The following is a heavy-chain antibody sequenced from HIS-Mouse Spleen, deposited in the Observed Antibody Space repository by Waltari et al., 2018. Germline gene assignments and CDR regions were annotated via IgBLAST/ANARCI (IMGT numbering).Heavy chain of an antibody. V-gene: IGHV1-2*02. CDR2: INPNSGGT. J-gene: IGHJ6*02. CDR3: ARLGAITGYYYGMDV. Sequence: QVQLVQSGAEVKKPGASVKVSCKASGYTFTGYYMHWVRQAPGQGLEWMVWINPNSGGTNYAQKFQGRVTMPRDTSIRTAYLELSRLRSDDTAVYYCARLGAITGYYYGMDVWGQGTTVTVSS. D-gene: IGHD3-16*01. CDR1: GYTFTGYY.